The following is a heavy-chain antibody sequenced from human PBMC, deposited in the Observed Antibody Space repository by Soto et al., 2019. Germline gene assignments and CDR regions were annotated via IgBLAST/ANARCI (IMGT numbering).Heavy chain of an antibody. CDR1: GFTFGDYA. V-gene: IGHV3-49*03. D-gene: IGHD3-9*01. CDR3: TRVVDFDWLLAWRYDAFDI. Sequence: EVQLVESGGGLVQPGRSLRLSCTASGFTFGDYAMSWFRQAPGKGLEWVGFIRSKAYGGTTEYAASVKGRFTISRDDSKSIAYLQMNSLKTEDTAVYYCTRVVDFDWLLAWRYDAFDIWGQGTMVTVSS. J-gene: IGHJ3*02. CDR2: IRSKAYGGTT.